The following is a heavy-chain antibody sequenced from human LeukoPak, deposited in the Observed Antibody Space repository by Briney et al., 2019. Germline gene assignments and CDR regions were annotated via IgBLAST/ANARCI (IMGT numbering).Heavy chain of an antibody. CDR1: GFXFSSYG. CDR2: IWEDGSNT. V-gene: IGHV3-33*01. CDR3: ARGSHSSGWPGLYYFDF. D-gene: IGHD6-19*01. J-gene: IGHJ4*02. Sequence: PGRSLRLSCAASGFXFSSYGIQWVRQAPGKGLEWVAVIWEDGSNTYYADSVKGRFTISRDNSKNTLYLQMNSLRDEDTAIYYCARGSHSSGWPGLYYFDFCGQGTRVTVSS.